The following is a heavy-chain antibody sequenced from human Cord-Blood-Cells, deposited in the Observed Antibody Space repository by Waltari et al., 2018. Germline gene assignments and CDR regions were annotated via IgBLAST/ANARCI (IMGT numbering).Heavy chain of an antibody. CDR1: GFSLSNARMG. CDR3: ARIRIAAAGYWYFDL. D-gene: IGHD6-13*01. CDR2: IFSNDEK. V-gene: IGHV2-26*01. J-gene: IGHJ2*01. Sequence: QVTLKESGPVLVKPTETLTLTCTVSGFSLSNARMGVSWIRQPPGKALEWLAHIFSNDEKSYSTSLNSRLTISKDTSKSQVVRTMTNMEPVDTATYYCARIRIAAAGYWYFDLWCRGTLVTVSS.